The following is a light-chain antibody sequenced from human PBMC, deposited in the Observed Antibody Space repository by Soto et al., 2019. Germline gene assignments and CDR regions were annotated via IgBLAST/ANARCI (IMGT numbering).Light chain of an antibody. CDR3: QQYNNWPQT. J-gene: IGKJ1*01. V-gene: IGKV3-20*01. CDR2: GAS. CDR1: QSVSSSF. Sequence: EIVLTQSPGTLSLSPGERATLSCRASQSVSSSFLAWYQQKPGQAPRLLIYGASDRATGIPDRFSGSGSGTDFTLTISSLQSEDFAEYHCQQYNNWPQTFGQGTKVEIK.